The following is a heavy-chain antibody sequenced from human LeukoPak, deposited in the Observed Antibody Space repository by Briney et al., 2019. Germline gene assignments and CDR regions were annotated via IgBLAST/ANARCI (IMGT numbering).Heavy chain of an antibody. CDR3: AKVTYGSGTYGAFDS. Sequence: GGSLRLSCAASGFTFSSYAMSWVRQAPGKGLEWVSAISGSGGSTYYADSVKGRFTISRDYSKNTLYLQMNSLRAEDTAVYYCAKVTYGSGTYGAFDSWGQGTLVTVSS. V-gene: IGHV3-23*01. CDR1: GFTFSSYA. CDR2: ISGSGGST. D-gene: IGHD3-10*01. J-gene: IGHJ4*02.